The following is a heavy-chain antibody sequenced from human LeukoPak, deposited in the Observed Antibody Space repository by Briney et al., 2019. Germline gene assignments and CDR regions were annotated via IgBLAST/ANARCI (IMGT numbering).Heavy chain of an antibody. Sequence: SETLSLTCTVSGGSISSYYWSWIRQPPGKGLEWIGYIYYSGSTNYNPSLKSRVTISVDTSKNQFSLEVSSVTAADTAVYYCARLRSRTVFDYWGQGTLVTVSS. V-gene: IGHV4-59*01. CDR2: IYYSGST. CDR3: ARLRSRTVFDY. CDR1: GGSISSYY. J-gene: IGHJ4*02. D-gene: IGHD1-14*01.